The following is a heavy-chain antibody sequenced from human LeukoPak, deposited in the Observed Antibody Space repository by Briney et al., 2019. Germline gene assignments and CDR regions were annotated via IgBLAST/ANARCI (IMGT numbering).Heavy chain of an antibody. V-gene: IGHV1-69*13. D-gene: IGHD3-16*01. CDR3: ARGGGEDAFDI. Sequence: ASVKVSCKASGGTFSSYAISWVRQAPGQGLEWMGGIIPIFGTANYAQKFQGRVTITADESTSTAFMELSSLRSEDTAVYYCARGGGEDAFDIWGQGTMVTVSS. J-gene: IGHJ3*02. CDR2: IIPIFGTA. CDR1: GGTFSSYA.